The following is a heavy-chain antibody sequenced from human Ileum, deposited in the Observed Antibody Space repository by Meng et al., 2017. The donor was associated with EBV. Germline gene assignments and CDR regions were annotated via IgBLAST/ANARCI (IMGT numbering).Heavy chain of an antibody. Sequence: QVLLQESGPGLVKPSQTLSLTCTVSGGSISSGGYYWSWIRQHPGKGLEWIGYIHDSGSTYYNPSLKSRVTISADTSKNQFSLKLSSVTAADTAVYYCARASYGSGSPLGESWFDPRGQGTLVTVSS. D-gene: IGHD3-10*01. CDR1: GGSISSGGYY. J-gene: IGHJ5*02. CDR3: ARASYGSGSPLGESWFDP. V-gene: IGHV4-31*03. CDR2: IHDSGST.